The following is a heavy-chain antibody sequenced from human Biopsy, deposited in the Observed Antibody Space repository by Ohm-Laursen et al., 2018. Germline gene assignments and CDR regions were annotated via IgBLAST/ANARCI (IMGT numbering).Heavy chain of an antibody. D-gene: IGHD1-26*01. J-gene: IGHJ4*02. CDR3: ARVGVGAPSIDHFDY. CDR2: IYYSGST. CDR1: GGSIGSFF. Sequence: PSETLSLTCTVSGGSIGSFFWSWIRQPPGKGLEWIGYIYYSGSTNYNPSLRSRVTISVDRSKNQFSLELSSVTAADTAVYYCARVGVGAPSIDHFDYWGQGALVTVSS. V-gene: IGHV4-59*01.